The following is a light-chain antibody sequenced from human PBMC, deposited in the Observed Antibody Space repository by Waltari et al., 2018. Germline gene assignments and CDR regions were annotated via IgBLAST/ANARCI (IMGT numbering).Light chain of an antibody. Sequence: SYELTQPPSVSVSPGQTASITCSGDRLGTKFSSWYQQTPGQSPVLVIYHDIKRPSGIPERFSGSISGNTATLTISEAQAVDEADYYCQAGDSTSYVVFGGGTKLTVL. V-gene: IGLV3-1*01. CDR3: QAGDSTSYVV. CDR1: RLGTKF. CDR2: HDI. J-gene: IGLJ2*01.